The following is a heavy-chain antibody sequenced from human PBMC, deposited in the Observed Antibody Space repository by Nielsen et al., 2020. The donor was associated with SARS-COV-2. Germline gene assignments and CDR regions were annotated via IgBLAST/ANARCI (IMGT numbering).Heavy chain of an antibody. D-gene: IGHD6-13*01. CDR3: TRVNPISSSWFDALDI. V-gene: IGHV3-73*01. CDR1: GFTLSDSA. J-gene: IGHJ3*02. Sequence: GESLKISCAASGFTLSDSAMHWVRQASGKGLEWVGRIRSKANNYATSYTAPVKGRFTISRDDSKNTAYLQMNSLETEDTAMYFCTRVNPISSSWFDALDIWGQGKMVTVSS. CDR2: IRSKANNYAT.